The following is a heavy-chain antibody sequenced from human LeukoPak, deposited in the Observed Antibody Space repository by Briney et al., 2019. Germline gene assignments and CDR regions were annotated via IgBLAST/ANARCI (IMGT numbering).Heavy chain of an antibody. CDR2: IKEDGSIQ. Sequence: GGSLRLSCVASGFTFSSYWMTWVRQAPGKGLEWLANIKEDGSIQYYLDSVRGRFTISRDNSKNTLYLQMNSLRAEDTAVYYCARGRFGELSHFDYWGQGTLVTVSS. CDR1: GFTFSSYW. D-gene: IGHD3-10*01. J-gene: IGHJ4*02. V-gene: IGHV3-7*01. CDR3: ARGRFGELSHFDY.